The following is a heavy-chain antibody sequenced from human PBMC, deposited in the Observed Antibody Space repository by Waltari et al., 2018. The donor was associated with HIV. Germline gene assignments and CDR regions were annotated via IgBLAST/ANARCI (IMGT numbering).Heavy chain of an antibody. J-gene: IGHJ4*02. CDR2: LRPKSGDT. CDR3: TRSVGMATTLLHY. D-gene: IGHD5-12*01. CDR1: GSTFSAYY. V-gene: IGHV1-2*02. Sequence: QVQLVQSGAEVKRPGASVPVSYKASGSTFSAYYIQWVRQAPGQGLEWMGWLRPKSGDTRFAQEFQGRLTLTGDTSISTAYMELNRLTTDDTAVYYCTRSVGMATTLLHYWGQGTLVTVSS.